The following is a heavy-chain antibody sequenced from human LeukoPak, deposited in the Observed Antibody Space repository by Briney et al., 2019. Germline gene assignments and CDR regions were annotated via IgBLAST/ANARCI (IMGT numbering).Heavy chain of an antibody. D-gene: IGHD3-22*01. CDR3: ARDAYYYDDGLASNFDY. V-gene: IGHV1-18*01. Sequence: ASVKVSCKASGYTFTNYGISWVRQAPGQGLECMGWISGYTGNTNYAQKLQGRVTMTTDTSTSTAYMELWSLGSDDAAVYYCARDAYYYDDGLASNFDYWGQGTLVTVSS. J-gene: IGHJ4*02. CDR1: GYTFTNYG. CDR2: ISGYTGNT.